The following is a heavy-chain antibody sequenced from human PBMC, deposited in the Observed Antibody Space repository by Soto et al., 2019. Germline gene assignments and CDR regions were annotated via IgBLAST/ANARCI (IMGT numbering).Heavy chain of an antibody. CDR2: ISSSSSYI. V-gene: IGHV3-21*01. J-gene: IGHJ3*02. D-gene: IGHD3-22*01. CDR1: GFTFSSYS. CDR3: ARVGNYYDSSGNAGAFDI. Sequence: PGGSLRLSCAASGFTFSSYSMNWVRQAPGKGLEWVSSISSSSSYIYYADSVKGRFTISRDNAKNSLYLQMNSLRAEDTAVYYCARVGNYYDSSGNAGAFDIWGQGTMVTVSS.